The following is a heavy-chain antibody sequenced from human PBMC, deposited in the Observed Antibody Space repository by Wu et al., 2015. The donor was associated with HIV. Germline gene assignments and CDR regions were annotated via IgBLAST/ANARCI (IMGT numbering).Heavy chain of an antibody. CDR1: GYTFTGYY. CDR2: INPNSGGT. J-gene: IGHJ6*02. D-gene: IGHD5-12*01. CDR3: ARVGGGYDLWSYYYYGMDV. Sequence: QVQLVQSGAEVKKPGASVKVSCKASGYTFTGYYMHWVRQAPGQGLEWMGWINPNSGGTNYAQKFQGRVTMTRDTSISTAYMELSRLRSDDTAVYYCARVGGGYDLWSYYYYGMDVVGPRDHGHRLL. V-gene: IGHV1-2*02.